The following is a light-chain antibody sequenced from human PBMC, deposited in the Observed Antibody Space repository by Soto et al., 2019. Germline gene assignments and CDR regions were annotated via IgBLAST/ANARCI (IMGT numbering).Light chain of an antibody. J-gene: IGKJ5*01. CDR1: QSISRW. CDR3: QQLHGYPIT. CDR2: DAS. Sequence: IQMTPSPSTLSPSVQYKXTLTCRASQSISRWLAWYQQKPGKAPKFLMYDASTLETGVPSRFSGSGSGTHFTLTISSLQPEDFATYYCQQLHGYPITFGQGTRLEI. V-gene: IGKV1-5*01.